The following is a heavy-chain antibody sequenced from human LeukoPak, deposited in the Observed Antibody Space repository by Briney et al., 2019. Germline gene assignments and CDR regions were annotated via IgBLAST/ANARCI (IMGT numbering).Heavy chain of an antibody. J-gene: IGHJ4*02. CDR2: IYYSGST. V-gene: IGHV4-39*07. D-gene: IGHD3-3*01. Sequence: KPSETLSLTCTVSGGSISSSSYYWGWIRQPPGKGLEWIGSIYYSGSTYYNPSLKSRVTISVDTSKNQFSLKLSSVTAADTAVYYCAREMYYDFWRGSDYWGQGTLVIVSS. CDR1: GGSISSSSYY. CDR3: AREMYYDFWRGSDY.